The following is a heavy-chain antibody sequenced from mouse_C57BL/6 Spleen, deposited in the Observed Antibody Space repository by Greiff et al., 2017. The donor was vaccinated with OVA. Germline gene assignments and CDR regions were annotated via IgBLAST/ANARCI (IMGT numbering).Heavy chain of an antibody. CDR3: TRIATGFYAMDY. J-gene: IGHJ4*01. V-gene: IGHV5-9-1*02. Sequence: EVMLVESGAGLVKPGGSLKLSCAASGFTFSSYAMSWVRQTPEKRLEWVAYISSGGDYIYYADTVKGRFTISRDNARNTLYLQMSSLKSEDTAMYYCTRIATGFYAMDYWGQGTSVTVSS. CDR2: ISSGGDYI. CDR1: GFTFSSYA.